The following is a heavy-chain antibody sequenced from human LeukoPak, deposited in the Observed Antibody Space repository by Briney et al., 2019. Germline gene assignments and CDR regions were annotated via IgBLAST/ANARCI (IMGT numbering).Heavy chain of an antibody. V-gene: IGHV3-23*01. CDR2: ISCSSDST. CDR3: AKGNYYDSTGYYLTYPFDY. Sequence: PGGSLRLSCATSGFTFSTYAMSWVRQAPGKGLEWVSAISCSSDSTYYADSVKGRFTISRDNSKNTLYLQMNSLRAEDTAVYYCAKGNYYDSTGYYLTYPFDYWGQGTLVTVSS. CDR1: GFTFSTYA. J-gene: IGHJ4*02. D-gene: IGHD3-22*01.